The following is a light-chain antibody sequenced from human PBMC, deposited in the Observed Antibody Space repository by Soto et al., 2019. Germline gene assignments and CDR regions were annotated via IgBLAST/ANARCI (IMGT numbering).Light chain of an antibody. Sequence: EIVLTQSPATLSLSPGARATLSYRASQSVSSYLAWYQQKPGQAPRLLIYDASTRATGIPASVSGSRYGTDFTHTIGSLEPEDFAVYYCQQRSNWRPVTFGGGTKVEIK. CDR2: DAS. CDR3: QQRSNWRPVT. J-gene: IGKJ4*01. V-gene: IGKV3-11*01. CDR1: QSVSSY.